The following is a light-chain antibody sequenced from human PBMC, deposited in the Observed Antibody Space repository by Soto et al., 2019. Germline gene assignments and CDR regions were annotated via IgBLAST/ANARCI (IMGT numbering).Light chain of an antibody. V-gene: IGLV1-51*01. CDR2: DNS. J-gene: IGLJ2*01. CDR1: SSNFGNNY. Sequence: QSMLTQPPSVSAAPGQKVTISCSGSSSNFGNNYVSWYKHLPGTAPKLLISDNSERPSGIPDRFSGSKSGTSATLAITGPQAGVEADYFCGTWDSSLSAVVFGGGTKLTVL. CDR3: GTWDSSLSAVV.